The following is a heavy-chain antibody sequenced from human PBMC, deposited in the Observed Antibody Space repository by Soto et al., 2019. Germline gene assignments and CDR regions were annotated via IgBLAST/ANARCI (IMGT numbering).Heavy chain of an antibody. D-gene: IGHD3-22*01. CDR2: ISYDGSNK. CDR3: ARDRVMIVVVPGPGYFDY. V-gene: IGHV3-30-3*01. J-gene: IGHJ4*02. Sequence: QVQLVESGGGVVQPGRSLRLSCAASGFTFSSYAMHWVRQAPGKGLERVAVISYDGSNKYYADSVKGRFTISRDNSKNTLYLQMNRLRAEDTAVYYCARDRVMIVVVPGPGYFDYWGQGTLVTVSS. CDR1: GFTFSSYA.